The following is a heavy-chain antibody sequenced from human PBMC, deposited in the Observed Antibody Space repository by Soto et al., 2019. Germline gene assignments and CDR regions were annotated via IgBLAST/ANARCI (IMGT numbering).Heavy chain of an antibody. J-gene: IGHJ6*03. CDR3: ARAAVVPAALDYYYYYMDV. V-gene: IGHV3-72*01. CDR1: GFTFSDHY. CDR2: TRNKANSYTT. D-gene: IGHD2-2*01. Sequence: EVQLVESGGGLVQPGGSLRVSCAASGFTFSDHYMDWVRQAPGKGLEWVGRTRNKANSYTTEYAASVKGRFTISRDDSKNSLYLQMNSLKTEDTAVYYCARAAVVPAALDYYYYYMDVWGKGTTVTVSS.